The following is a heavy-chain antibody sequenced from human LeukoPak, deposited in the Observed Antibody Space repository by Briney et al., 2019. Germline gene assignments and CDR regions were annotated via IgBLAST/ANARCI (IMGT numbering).Heavy chain of an antibody. CDR1: GGSISSHY. V-gene: IGHV4-59*08. CDR3: ARLGSSAFDY. D-gene: IGHD6-13*01. CDR2: IYYSGST. J-gene: IGHJ4*02. Sequence: PSEALSLTCTVSGGSISSHYWSWIRQPPGKGLEWIGYIYYSGSTNYNPSLKSRVTISVDTSKNQFSLKLSSVTAADTAVYYCARLGSSAFDYWGQGTLVTVSS.